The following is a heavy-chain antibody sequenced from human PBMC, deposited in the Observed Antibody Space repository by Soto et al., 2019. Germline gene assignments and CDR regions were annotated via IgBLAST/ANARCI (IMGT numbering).Heavy chain of an antibody. CDR2: ISYDGSNK. J-gene: IGHJ4*02. D-gene: IGHD3-10*01. Sequence: QVQLVESGGGVVQPGRSLRLSCAASGFTFSSYGMHRVRQAPGKGLEWVAVISYDGSNKYYADSVKGRFTISRDNSKNTLYLQMNSLRAEDTAVYYCAKEKFGFFDYWGQGTLVTVSS. CDR1: GFTFSSYG. V-gene: IGHV3-30*18. CDR3: AKEKFGFFDY.